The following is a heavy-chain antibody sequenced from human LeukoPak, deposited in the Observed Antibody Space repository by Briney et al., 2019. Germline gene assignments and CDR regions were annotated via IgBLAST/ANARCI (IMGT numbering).Heavy chain of an antibody. D-gene: IGHD5-12*01. CDR3: ARVLRGWLPPYYYYMDV. J-gene: IGHJ6*03. CDR2: IKQDGSEK. V-gene: IGHV3-7*04. CDR1: GFTFSSYW. Sequence: GGSLRLSCAASGFTFSSYWMSWVRQAPGKGLEWVANIKQDGSEKYYVDSVKGRFTISRDNAKNSLYLQMNSLRAEDTAVYYCARVLRGWLPPYYYYMDVWGKGTTVTVSS.